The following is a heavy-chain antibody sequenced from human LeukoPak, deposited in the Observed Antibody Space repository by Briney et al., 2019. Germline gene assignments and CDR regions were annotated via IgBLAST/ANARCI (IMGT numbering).Heavy chain of an antibody. V-gene: IGHV4-4*02. CDR3: ARHLVVPAATYYYYYGMDV. D-gene: IGHD2-2*01. CDR1: GFTFSSYAM. CDR2: IYHSGST. J-gene: IGHJ6*02. Sequence: PGGSLRLSCAASGFTFSSYAMSWVRQPPGKGLEWIGEIYHSGSTNYNPSLKSRVTISVDKSKNQFSLKLSSVTAADTAVYYCARHLVVPAATYYYYYGMDVWGQGTTVTVSS.